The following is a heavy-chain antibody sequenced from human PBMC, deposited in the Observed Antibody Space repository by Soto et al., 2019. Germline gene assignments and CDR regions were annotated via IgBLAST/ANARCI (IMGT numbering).Heavy chain of an antibody. J-gene: IGHJ6*02. V-gene: IGHV1-69*13. Sequence: GASVKVYCKASGGTFSSYAISWVRQAPGQGLEWMGGIIPIFGTANYAQKFQGRVTITADESTSTAYMELSSLRSEDTAVYYCATPPQRECSGGSCFYYYYGMDVWGQGTTVNVSS. CDR2: IIPIFGTA. CDR3: ATPPQRECSGGSCFYYYYGMDV. CDR1: GGTFSSYA. D-gene: IGHD2-15*01.